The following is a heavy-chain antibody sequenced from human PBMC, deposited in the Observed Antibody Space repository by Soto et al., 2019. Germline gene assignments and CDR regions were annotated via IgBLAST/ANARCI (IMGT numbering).Heavy chain of an antibody. CDR2: IKQDGSEK. D-gene: IGHD2-2*01. V-gene: IGHV3-7*03. CDR1: GFTFSSYW. CDR3: ARDHCSSTSFYRKVQGAFAI. Sequence: EVQLVESGGGLVQPGGSLRLPCAASGFTFSSYWMSWVRQAPGKGLEWVANIKQDGSEKYYVDSVKGRFTISRDNAKNSRSLQMNSLRAEDTAVYYCARDHCSSTSFYRKVQGAFAIWGQGTMVTVSS. J-gene: IGHJ3*02.